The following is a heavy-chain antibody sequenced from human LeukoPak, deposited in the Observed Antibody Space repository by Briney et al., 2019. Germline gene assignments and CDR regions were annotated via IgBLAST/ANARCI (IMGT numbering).Heavy chain of an antibody. V-gene: IGHV3-7*01. CDR3: ARDWYDFWSGYYRGSKIFDY. CDR2: IKQDGSEK. Sequence: GGSLRLSCAASGFTFSSYWMSWVRQAPGKGLEWVANIKQDGSEKYYVDSVKGRFTISRDNAKNSLYLQMNSLRAEDTAVYYCARDWYDFWSGYYRGSKIFDYWGQGTLVTVSS. CDR1: GFTFSSYW. J-gene: IGHJ4*02. D-gene: IGHD3-3*01.